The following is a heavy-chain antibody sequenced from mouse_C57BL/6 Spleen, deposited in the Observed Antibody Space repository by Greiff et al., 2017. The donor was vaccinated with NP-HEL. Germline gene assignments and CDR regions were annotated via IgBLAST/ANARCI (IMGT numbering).Heavy chain of an antibody. CDR2: ISSGSSTI. D-gene: IGHD1-1*01. Sequence: EVQLVESGGGLVKPGGSLKLSCAASGFTFSDYGMHWVRQAPEKGLEWVAYISSGSSTIYYADTVKGRFTISRDNAKNTLFLQMTSLRSEDTAMYYCARGPVITTDWYFDVWGTGTTVTVSS. CDR1: GFTFSDYG. CDR3: ARGPVITTDWYFDV. J-gene: IGHJ1*03. V-gene: IGHV5-17*01.